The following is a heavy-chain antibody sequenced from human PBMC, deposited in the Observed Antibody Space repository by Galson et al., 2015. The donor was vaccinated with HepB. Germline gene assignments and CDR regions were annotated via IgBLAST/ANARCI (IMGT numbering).Heavy chain of an antibody. CDR2: IRSKANNHAT. V-gene: IGHV3-73*01. Sequence: SLRLSCAASGFTFSGSAIHWVRQASGKGPEWVGRIRSKANNHATSYVPSLKGRFTISRDDSKNMAYLHMKSLKTEDTAVYYCSRMGDSSGYSSRWGQGTLVTVSS. CDR1: GFTFSGSA. J-gene: IGHJ4*02. D-gene: IGHD6-19*01. CDR3: SRMGDSSGYSSR.